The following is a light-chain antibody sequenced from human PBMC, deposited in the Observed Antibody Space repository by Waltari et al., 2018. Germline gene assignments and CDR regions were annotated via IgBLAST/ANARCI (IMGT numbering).Light chain of an antibody. V-gene: IGLV2-14*01. CDR3: SSYTSSSTLV. J-gene: IGLJ2*01. Sequence: QSALTQPASVAGSPGQSITPSCTGTSSDVGGYNYVSWYQQFPGKAPKLLIYEVINRPSGISNRFSGSKSGNTASLAISGLQAEDEADYYCSSYTSSSTLVFGGGTKLTVL. CDR1: SSDVGGYNY. CDR2: EVI.